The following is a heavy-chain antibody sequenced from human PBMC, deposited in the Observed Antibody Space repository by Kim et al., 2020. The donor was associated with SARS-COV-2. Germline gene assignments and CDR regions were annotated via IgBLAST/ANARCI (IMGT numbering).Heavy chain of an antibody. Sequence: SDTRYSPSFQGQVTISADKSISTAYLQLSSLKASDTAMYYCARSDYFDYWGQGTLVTVSS. V-gene: IGHV5-51*01. CDR2: SDT. J-gene: IGHJ4*02. CDR3: ARSDYFDY.